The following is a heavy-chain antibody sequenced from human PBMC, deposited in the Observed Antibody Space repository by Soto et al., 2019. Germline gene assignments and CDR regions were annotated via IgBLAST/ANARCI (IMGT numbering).Heavy chain of an antibody. CDR2: IVVGSGNT. Sequence: QMQLVQSGPEVKKPGTSVKVSCKASGFTFTSSAVQWVRQARGQRLEWIGWIVVGSGNTNYAQKFQERVTITRDMSTSTAYMELSSLRSEDTAVYYWAASTYYDYVWGSYRRVPGFDYWGQGTLFTVSS. V-gene: IGHV1-58*01. CDR3: AASTYYDYVWGSYRRVPGFDY. J-gene: IGHJ4*02. D-gene: IGHD3-16*02. CDR1: GFTFTSSA.